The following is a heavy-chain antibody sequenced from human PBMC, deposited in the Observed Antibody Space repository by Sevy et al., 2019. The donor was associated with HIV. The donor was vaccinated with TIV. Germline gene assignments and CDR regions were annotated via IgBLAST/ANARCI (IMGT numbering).Heavy chain of an antibody. CDR1: GGSISSYY. V-gene: IGHV4-59*01. J-gene: IGHJ6*02. D-gene: IGHD2-2*01. CDR3: ARDSEGQLLDV. Sequence: SETLSLTCTVSGGSISSYYWSWIRQPPGKGLEWIGYIYYSGSTNYNPSLKSRVTISVDTSKNQFSLKLSSVTAADTAVYYCARDSEGQLLDVWGRGTTVTVSS. CDR2: IYYSGST.